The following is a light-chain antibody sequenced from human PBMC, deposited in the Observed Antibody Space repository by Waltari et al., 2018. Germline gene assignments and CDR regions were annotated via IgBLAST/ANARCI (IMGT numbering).Light chain of an antibody. V-gene: IGKV4-1*01. Sequence: DIVMTQSPDSLGVSLCERATINCKSSQSVLHTNNKDYLAWYQQKPGQPPKLLIYWASTREFGVPDRFSGSGSGTSFTLTISSLQAEDVAVYYCQQYYSTPNTFGQGTKLEIK. J-gene: IGKJ2*01. CDR2: WAS. CDR3: QQYYSTPNT. CDR1: QSVLHTNNKDY.